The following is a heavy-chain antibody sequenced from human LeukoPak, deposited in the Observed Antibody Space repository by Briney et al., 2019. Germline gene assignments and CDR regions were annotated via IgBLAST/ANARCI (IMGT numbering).Heavy chain of an antibody. V-gene: IGHV3-23*01. Sequence: GGSLRLSCAASGFTFSSYAMSWVRQAPGKGPEWVSTITENGDRSYYTDSVKGRFTISRDISKNTLYLEMNRLRAEDTAVYYCAKGLPVSDFWSGNGYYYGMDVWGQGTTVTVS. CDR2: ITENGDRS. CDR3: AKGLPVSDFWSGNGYYYGMDV. J-gene: IGHJ6*02. D-gene: IGHD3-3*01. CDR1: GFTFSSYA.